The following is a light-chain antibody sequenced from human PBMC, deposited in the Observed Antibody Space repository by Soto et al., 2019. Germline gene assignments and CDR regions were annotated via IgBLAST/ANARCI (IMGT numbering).Light chain of an antibody. V-gene: IGLV2-14*01. CDR1: SSDIGNYDF. CDR2: EVS. CDR3: SSYTTSTSFIL. J-gene: IGLJ2*01. Sequence: QSVLTQPASVSGSPGQSITISSTGTSSDIGNYDFVSWYQQVPGTAPKAMIYEVSSRPSGVSNRFSGSKSGNTASLTISGLQAEDEAYYDSSSYTTSTSFILFGGGTKLTFL.